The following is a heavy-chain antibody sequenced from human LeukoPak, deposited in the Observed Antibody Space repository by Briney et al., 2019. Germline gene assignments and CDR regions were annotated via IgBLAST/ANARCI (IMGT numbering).Heavy chain of an antibody. CDR3: ARDSGMVRGTVDY. V-gene: IGHV1-46*01. J-gene: IGHJ4*02. D-gene: IGHD3-10*01. CDR2: INPSGGST. Sequence: ASVKVSCKSSGCTFTSYYMYWVRQAPGRGLEWMGIINPSGGSTSYAQKFQGRVTMTRDTSTSTVYMELSSLRSEDTAVYYCARDSGMVRGTVDYWGQGTLVTVSS. CDR1: GCTFTSYY.